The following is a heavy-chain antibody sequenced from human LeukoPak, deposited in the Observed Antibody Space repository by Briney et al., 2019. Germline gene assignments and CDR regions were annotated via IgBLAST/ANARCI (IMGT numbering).Heavy chain of an antibody. V-gene: IGHV3-7*01. D-gene: IGHD3-3*01. J-gene: IGHJ3*01. CDR3: ARGGATTFGLWGNAFDV. CDR1: GFTFSSYW. Sequence: GGSLRLSCAASGFTFSSYWMTWARRAPGKGLEWVANIKEDGSEKYYVDSVKGRFTISRDNSKNSLFLQKNSLRAEDTAVYYCARGGATTFGLWGNAFDVWGQGTMVTVSS. CDR2: IKEDGSEK.